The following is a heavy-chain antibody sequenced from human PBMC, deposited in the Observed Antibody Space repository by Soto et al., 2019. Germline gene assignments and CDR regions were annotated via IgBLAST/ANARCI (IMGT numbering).Heavy chain of an antibody. J-gene: IGHJ4*02. CDR3: AREGSYGSSWGFDY. D-gene: IGHD6-13*01. CDR1: GGTFSSYA. CDR2: IIPIFGTA. V-gene: IGHV1-69*01. Sequence: QVQLVQSGAEVKKPGSSVNVSCKASGGTFSSYAIIWVRQAPGQGLEWMGGIIPIFGTANYAQKFQGRVTITADESTSTAYMELSSLRSEDTAVYYCAREGSYGSSWGFDYWGQGPLVTVSS.